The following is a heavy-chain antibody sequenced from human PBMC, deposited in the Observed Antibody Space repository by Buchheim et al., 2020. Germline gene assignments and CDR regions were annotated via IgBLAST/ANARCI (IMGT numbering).Heavy chain of an antibody. Sequence: EVQLLESGGGLVQPGGSLRLSCAAPGVSFSSYAMSRGRQASGKGLEWVSAISGSGGSTYYADSVKGRFTISRDNSKNTLYLHMHSLRAEDTAVYYCDSYLPYVEYSSSWNDYWGQGTL. CDR2: ISGSGGST. D-gene: IGHD6-13*01. V-gene: IGHV3-23*01. CDR1: GVSFSSYA. J-gene: IGHJ4*02. CDR3: DSYLPYVEYSSSWNDY.